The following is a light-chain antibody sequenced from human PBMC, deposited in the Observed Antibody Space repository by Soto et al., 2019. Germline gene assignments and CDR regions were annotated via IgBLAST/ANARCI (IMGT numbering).Light chain of an antibody. Sequence: DIQMTQSPSTLSASVGDRVTITCRASQSISSWLAWYQQKPGKAPKVLIYKASNLESGVPSRFSGSGSGTEFTLTISSLQPDDVATYYCQQDNSYPVTFGQGTKLEIK. CDR1: QSISSW. CDR2: KAS. V-gene: IGKV1-5*03. CDR3: QQDNSYPVT. J-gene: IGKJ2*01.